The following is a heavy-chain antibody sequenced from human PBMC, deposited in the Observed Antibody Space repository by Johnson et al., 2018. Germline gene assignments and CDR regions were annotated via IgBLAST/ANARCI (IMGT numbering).Heavy chain of an antibody. CDR2: ISYDGSNK. V-gene: IGHV3-30*18. D-gene: IGHD2-2*01. J-gene: IGHJ3*02. Sequence: QVQLVQSGGGVVQPGRSLRLSCAASGFTFSSYGMHWVRQAPGKGLEWVAVISYDGSNKYYADSVTGRFTIARDNSKNTLYLQMNSLRAEDTAVYYCAKDPGYCSSTSCYDAFDIWGQGTMVTVSS. CDR1: GFTFSSYG. CDR3: AKDPGYCSSTSCYDAFDI.